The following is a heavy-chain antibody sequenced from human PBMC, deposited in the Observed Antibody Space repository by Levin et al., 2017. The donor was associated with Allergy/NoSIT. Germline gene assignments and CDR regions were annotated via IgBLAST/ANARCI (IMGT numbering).Heavy chain of an antibody. V-gene: IGHV4-34*01. CDR2: IYDIGGT. D-gene: IGHD1-14*01. CDR3: ARELKSDRGAFDI. Sequence: GSLRLSCAVYSGPLNGYYWSWIRQAPGEGLEWIGEIYDIGGTYDKTGTNYNPSLKTRVTISTDTSKRQFSLKLMSLSAADTAVYYCARELKSDRGAFDIWGQGTKVTVSS. J-gene: IGHJ3*02. CDR1: SGPLNGYY.